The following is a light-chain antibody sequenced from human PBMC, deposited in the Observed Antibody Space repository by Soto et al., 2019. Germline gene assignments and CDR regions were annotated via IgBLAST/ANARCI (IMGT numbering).Light chain of an antibody. CDR3: QQYKIWPEG. CDR2: GAS. Sequence: EIVMTQSPATLSVSPGERAALSCRASQSVGSNLAWYQQKPGQAPRLLIYGASTRATAIPARFSGSGSGTEVTLTISSLQSEDFAIYYCQQYKIWPEGFGGGTKVEIK. V-gene: IGKV3-15*01. J-gene: IGKJ4*01. CDR1: QSVGSN.